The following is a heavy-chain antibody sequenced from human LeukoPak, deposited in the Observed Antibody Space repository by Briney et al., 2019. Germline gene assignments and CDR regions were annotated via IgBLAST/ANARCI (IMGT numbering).Heavy chain of an antibody. CDR2: INHSGST. V-gene: IGHV4-34*01. J-gene: IGHJ4*02. CDR3: ARGVYCSGGNCYLPLDS. Sequence: SETLSLTCAVHGGSFSGYYWSWIRQPPGKGLEWIGEINHSGSTNYSPSLQSRVTISVDTSKNQFSLKLSSVTAADTAVYYCARGVYCSGGNCYLPLDSWGQGTLVTVSS. CDR1: GGSFSGYY. D-gene: IGHD2-15*01.